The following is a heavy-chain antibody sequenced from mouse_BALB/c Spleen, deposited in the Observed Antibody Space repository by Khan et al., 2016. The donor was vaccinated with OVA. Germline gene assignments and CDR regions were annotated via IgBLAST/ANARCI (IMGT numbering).Heavy chain of an antibody. V-gene: IGHV14-3*02. CDR3: ARIDA. CDR2: IDPANGNT. J-gene: IGHJ2*01. CDR1: GFNIKDTY. Sequence: VQLKQSGAELVKPGASVKLSCTASGFNIKDTYMHWVKQRPEQGLEGIGRIDPANGNTKYDPKFQGRATITADTSSNTAYLHLSCLTSEDTAVYYWARIDAWGQGTTLTVSS.